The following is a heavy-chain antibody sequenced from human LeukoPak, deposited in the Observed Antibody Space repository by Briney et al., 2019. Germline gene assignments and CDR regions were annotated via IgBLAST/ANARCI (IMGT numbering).Heavy chain of an antibody. CDR2: IYHSGST. Sequence: SETLSLTCAVSGGSISSSNWWSWVRQPPGKGLEWIGEIYHSGSTNYNPSLKSRVTISVDTSKNQFSLKLSSVTAADTAVYYCARGGDYVEFAYWGQGTLVTVSS. CDR1: GGSISSSNW. CDR3: ARGGDYVEFAY. D-gene: IGHD4-17*01. V-gene: IGHV4-4*02. J-gene: IGHJ4*02.